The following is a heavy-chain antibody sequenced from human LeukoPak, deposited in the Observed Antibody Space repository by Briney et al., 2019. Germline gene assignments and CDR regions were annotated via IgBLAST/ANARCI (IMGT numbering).Heavy chain of an antibody. D-gene: IGHD3-10*01. CDR1: GFTFSSYA. Sequence: PGGSLRLSCAASGFTFSSYAMHWVRQAPGKGLEYVSAISSNGGSTYYANSVKGRFTISRDNSKNTLYLQMGSLRAEDMAVYYCARAYPWFGDLDYWGQGTLVTVSS. CDR2: ISSNGGST. V-gene: IGHV3-64*01. J-gene: IGHJ4*02. CDR3: ARAYPWFGDLDY.